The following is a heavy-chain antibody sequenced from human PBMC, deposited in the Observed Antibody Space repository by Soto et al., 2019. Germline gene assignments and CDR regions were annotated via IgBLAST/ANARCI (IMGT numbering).Heavy chain of an antibody. CDR2: ISYDGGNK. V-gene: IGHV3-30*03. Sequence: GGSLRLSCAASGFTFSSYGMHLVRQAPGKGLEWVAVISYDGGNKYYADSVKGRFTISRDNSKNTLYLQMNSLRAEDTAVYYCATSGGSSGWYGKDPYYFDYWGQGTLVTVSS. D-gene: IGHD6-19*01. CDR1: GFTFSSYG. J-gene: IGHJ4*02. CDR3: ATSGGSSGWYGKDPYYFDY.